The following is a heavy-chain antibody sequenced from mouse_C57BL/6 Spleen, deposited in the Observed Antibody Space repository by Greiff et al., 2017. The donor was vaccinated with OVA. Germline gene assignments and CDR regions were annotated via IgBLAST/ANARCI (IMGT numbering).Heavy chain of an antibody. D-gene: IGHD2-3*01. V-gene: IGHV1-69*01. J-gene: IGHJ4*01. CDR1: GYTFTSYW. CDR2: IDPSDSYT. CDR3: ARKGYEGYYAAMDY. Sequence: QVQLQQPGAELVMPGASVKLSCKASGYTFTSYWMHWVKQRPGQGLEWIGEIDPSDSYTNYNQKFKGKSTLTVDKSSSTAYMQLSSLTSEDSAVYYCARKGYEGYYAAMDYWGQGTSVTVSS.